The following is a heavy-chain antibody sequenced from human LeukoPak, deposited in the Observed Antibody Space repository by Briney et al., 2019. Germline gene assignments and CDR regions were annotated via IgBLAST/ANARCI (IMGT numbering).Heavy chain of an antibody. Sequence: PGRSLRLSCAASGFTFDDYAMHWVRQAPGKGLEWVSGISWNSGSIGYADSVKGRFTISRDNAKNSLYLQMNSLRAEDTALYYCAKDARSGPPTPPLDYWGQGTLVTVSS. V-gene: IGHV3-9*01. CDR3: AKDARSGPPTPPLDY. J-gene: IGHJ4*02. CDR1: GFTFDDYA. D-gene: IGHD3-3*01. CDR2: ISWNSGSI.